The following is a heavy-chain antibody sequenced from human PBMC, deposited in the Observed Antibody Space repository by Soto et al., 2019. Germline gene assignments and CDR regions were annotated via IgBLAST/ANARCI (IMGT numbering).Heavy chain of an antibody. Sequence: VGSLRLSCAASGFTFSSYAMHWVRQAPGKGLEWVAVISYDGSNKYYADSVKGRFTISRDNSKNTLYLQMNSLRAEDTAVYYCAKWNGGFDYWGQGTLVTVSS. J-gene: IGHJ4*02. D-gene: IGHD3-16*01. CDR3: AKWNGGFDY. CDR1: GFTFSSYA. CDR2: ISYDGSNK. V-gene: IGHV3-30-3*02.